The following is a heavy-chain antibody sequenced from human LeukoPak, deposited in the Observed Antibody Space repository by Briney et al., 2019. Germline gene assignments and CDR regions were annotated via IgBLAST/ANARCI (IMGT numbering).Heavy chain of an antibody. CDR1: GFTFSTYW. D-gene: IGHD2-2*01. CDR2: INSDGSST. J-gene: IGHJ4*02. Sequence: GSLRLSCAASGFTFSTYWMHWVRQAPGTGLVWVSLINSDGSSTNYADSVKGRFTISRDNAKNTLYLQMNSLRAEDTAVYYCATDVPAVTIFGYWGQGTLVTVSS. V-gene: IGHV3-74*01. CDR3: ATDVPAVTIFGY.